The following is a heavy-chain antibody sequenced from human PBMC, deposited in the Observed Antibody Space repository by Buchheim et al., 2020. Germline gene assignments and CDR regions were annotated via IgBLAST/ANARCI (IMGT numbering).Heavy chain of an antibody. Sequence: EVQLVESGGGLVQPGGSLRLSCAASGFTFSSHWMQWVRQGPGEGLVWVSRISGDGSGITYADSARGRFTISRDNAESTIYLQMNSLRAEDTAVYYCGRVTLGATGLDSWGQGT. V-gene: IGHV3-74*01. D-gene: IGHD1-26*01. CDR3: GRVTLGATGLDS. J-gene: IGHJ4*02. CDR1: GFTFSSHW. CDR2: ISGDGSGI.